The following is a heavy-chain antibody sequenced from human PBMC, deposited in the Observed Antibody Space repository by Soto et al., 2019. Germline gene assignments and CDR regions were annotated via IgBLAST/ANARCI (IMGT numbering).Heavy chain of an antibody. CDR3: TTGVRECSSTSCSYYYYYYMDV. D-gene: IGHD2-2*01. V-gene: IGHV3-15*01. CDR2: IKSKTDGGTT. Sequence: GGSLRLSCAAFGFTFSNAWMSWVRQAPGKGLEWVGRIKSKTDGGTTDYAAPVKGRFTISRDDSKNTLYLQMNSLKTEDTAVYYCTTGVRECSSTSCSYYYYYYMDVWGKGTTVTVSS. J-gene: IGHJ6*03. CDR1: GFTFSNAW.